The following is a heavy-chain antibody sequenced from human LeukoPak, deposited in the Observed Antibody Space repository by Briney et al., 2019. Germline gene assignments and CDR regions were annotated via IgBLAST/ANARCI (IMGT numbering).Heavy chain of an antibody. J-gene: IGHJ4*02. CDR3: ATLLSVGATGDY. Sequence: ASVKVSCKVSGYTLTELSMHWVRQAPGKGLEWMGGFDPEDGETIYAQKFQGRVTMTEDTSTDTAYMELSSLRSEDTAVYYCATLLSVGATGDYWGQRTLVTVSS. CDR2: FDPEDGET. V-gene: IGHV1-24*01. CDR1: GYTLTELS. D-gene: IGHD1-26*01.